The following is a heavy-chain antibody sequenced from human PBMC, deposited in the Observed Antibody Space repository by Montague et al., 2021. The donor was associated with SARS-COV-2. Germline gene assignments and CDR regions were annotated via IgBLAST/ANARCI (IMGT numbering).Heavy chain of an antibody. D-gene: IGHD1-26*01. V-gene: IGHV3-30-3*01. Sequence: SLRLSCAASGFTFSSYAMHWVRQAPGKGLEWVAVISYDGSNKYYADSVKGRFTISRDNSKNTLYLQMNSLRAEETAVYYCARAYSGSYFGAFDIWGQGTMVTVSS. CDR2: ISYDGSNK. J-gene: IGHJ3*02. CDR1: GFTFSSYA. CDR3: ARAYSGSYFGAFDI.